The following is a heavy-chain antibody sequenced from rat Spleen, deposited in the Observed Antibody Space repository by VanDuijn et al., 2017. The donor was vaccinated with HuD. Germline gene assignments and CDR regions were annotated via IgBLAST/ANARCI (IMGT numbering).Heavy chain of an antibody. CDR2: ISYDGSST. CDR1: GFTFSDYY. D-gene: IGHD4-2*01. J-gene: IGHJ3*01. CDR3: ATSTGDGFAY. V-gene: IGHV5-29*01. Sequence: EVKLVESGGGLVQPGRSLKLSCAASGFTFSDYYMAWVRQAPTKGLEWVATISYDGSSTYYRDSVKGRFTISRDNAKSTLYLQMDSLRSEDTATYYCATSTGDGFAYWGQGTLVTVSS.